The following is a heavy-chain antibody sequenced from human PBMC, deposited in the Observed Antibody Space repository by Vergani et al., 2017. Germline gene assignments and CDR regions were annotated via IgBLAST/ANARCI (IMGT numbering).Heavy chain of an antibody. CDR1: GYSFTSYW. J-gene: IGHJ5*02. D-gene: IGHD3-3*01. CDR2: IYPGDSDT. CDR3: ARSRYDFWSGYYNWFDP. Sequence: EVQLVPSGAEVKTPGESLKISCKGSGYSFTSYWIGWVRQMPGKGLEWMGIIYPGDSDTRYSPSFQGQVTISADKSISTAYLQWSSLKASDTAMYYCARSRYDFWSGYYNWFDPWGQGTLVTVSS. V-gene: IGHV5-51*03.